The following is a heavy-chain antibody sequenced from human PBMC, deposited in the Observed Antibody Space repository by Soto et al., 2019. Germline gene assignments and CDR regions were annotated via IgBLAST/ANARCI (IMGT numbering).Heavy chain of an antibody. V-gene: IGHV1-46*01. J-gene: IGHJ3*01. D-gene: IGHD5-12*01. CDR2: INPSRGSA. CDR1: GYTFFKYF. Sequence: ASVKVSCKASGYTFFKYFIHWVRQAPGQGLEWIGIINPSRGSATYGPIFQGRISLTTDMPTSTVYMELSSLRSEDTAIYYCARPLIGNSIDLWGQGTSVTVSS. CDR3: ARPLIGNSIDL.